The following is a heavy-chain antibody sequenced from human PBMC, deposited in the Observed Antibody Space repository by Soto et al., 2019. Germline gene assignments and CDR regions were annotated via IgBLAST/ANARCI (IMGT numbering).Heavy chain of an antibody. CDR1: GFSLSTSGVG. CDR2: IYWDDDK. J-gene: IGHJ4*02. D-gene: IGHD2-2*01. Sequence: QITLKESGPTLVKPTQTLTLTCTFSGFSLSTSGVGVGWIRQPPGKALEWLALIYWDDDKRYSPSLKSRLTITKDTSKNQVVLTMTNIDPVDTATYYCAHYVPAELHYYFDYWGQGTLVTVSS. V-gene: IGHV2-5*02. CDR3: AHYVPAELHYYFDY.